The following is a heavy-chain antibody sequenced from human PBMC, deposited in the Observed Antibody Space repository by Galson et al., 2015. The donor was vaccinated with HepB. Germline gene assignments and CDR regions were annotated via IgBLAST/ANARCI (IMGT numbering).Heavy chain of an antibody. Sequence: SVKVSCKASGYTFTSYYMHWVRQAPGQGLEWMGIINPSGGSTSYAQKFQGRVTMTRDTSTSTVYMELSSLRSEDTAVYYCARDPGYCSSTSCYPTAFDYWGQGTLVTVSS. CDR1: GYTFTSYY. D-gene: IGHD2-2*01. J-gene: IGHJ4*02. CDR3: ARDPGYCSSTSCYPTAFDY. CDR2: INPSGGST. V-gene: IGHV1-46*01.